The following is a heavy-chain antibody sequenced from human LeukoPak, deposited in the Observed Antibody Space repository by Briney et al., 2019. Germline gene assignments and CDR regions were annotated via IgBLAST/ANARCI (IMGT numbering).Heavy chain of an antibody. Sequence: PSETLSLTCAVYGGSFSGYYWSWIRQPPGKGLEWIGEINHSGSTNYNPSLKSRVTISVDTSKNQFSLKLSSVTAADTAVYYCARRRKAARLNKDWYFDLWGRGTLVTVSS. CDR1: GGSFSGYY. D-gene: IGHD6-6*01. V-gene: IGHV4-34*01. CDR2: INHSGST. J-gene: IGHJ2*01. CDR3: ARRRKAARLNKDWYFDL.